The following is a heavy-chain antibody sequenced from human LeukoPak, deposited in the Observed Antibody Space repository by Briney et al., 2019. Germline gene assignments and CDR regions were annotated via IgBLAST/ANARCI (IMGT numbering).Heavy chain of an antibody. CDR2: IGTAGDT. V-gene: IGHV3-13*04. CDR1: GFTFTNYD. CDR3: ARFGGTDGFFDI. J-gene: IGHJ3*02. D-gene: IGHD3-10*01. Sequence: PRGSLRLSCAASGFTFTNYDMHWVRQATGKGLEWVSSIGTAGDTYYLASVKGRFTISRENAKNSLYLQMDSLRAGDTAVYYCARFGGTDGFFDIWGQGTMVTVSS.